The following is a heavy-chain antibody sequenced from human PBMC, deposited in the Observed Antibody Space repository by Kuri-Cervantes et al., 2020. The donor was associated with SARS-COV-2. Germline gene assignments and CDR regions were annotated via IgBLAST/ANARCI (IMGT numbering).Heavy chain of an antibody. Sequence: GESLKISCAASGFTVNSYYINWVRQAPGKGLEWVGRIKSKTDGGTTDYAAPVKGRFTISRDDSKNTLYLQMNSLKTEDTAVYYCTTDPMTTVTTGPGFDPWGQGTLVTVSS. CDR1: GFTVNSYY. D-gene: IGHD4-11*01. V-gene: IGHV3-15*07. J-gene: IGHJ5*02. CDR3: TTDPMTTVTTGPGFDP. CDR2: IKSKTDGGTT.